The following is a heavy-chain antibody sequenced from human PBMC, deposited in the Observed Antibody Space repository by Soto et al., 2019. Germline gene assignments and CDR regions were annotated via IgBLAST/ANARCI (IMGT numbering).Heavy chain of an antibody. CDR3: ARVPGVGDIVSSFGPPYYYYYMYF. CDR2: ISAYNGNT. D-gene: IGHD5-12*01. V-gene: IGHV1-18*01. J-gene: IGHJ6*03. Sequence: ASVKVSCKASGYTFTSYGISWVRQAPGQGLEWMGWISAYNGNTNYAQKLQGRVTMTTDTSTSTAYMELRSLRSDDTAVYYCARVPGVGDIVSSFGPPYYYYYMYFWGKGTTVTVSS. CDR1: GYTFTSYG.